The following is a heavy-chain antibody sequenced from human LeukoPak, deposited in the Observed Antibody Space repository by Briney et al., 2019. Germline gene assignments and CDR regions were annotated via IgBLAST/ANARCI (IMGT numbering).Heavy chain of an antibody. V-gene: IGHV3-69-1*02. J-gene: IGHJ4*02. D-gene: IGHD2-8*01. Sequence: GGSLRLSCEVSGFTFADYSMHWVRQAPGKGLEWVSSITSTSRTIFYADSVEGRFTISRDNAKNTVSLEMNSLRTEDAAIYYCARDFPDNALFDLWGQGTLVSVSS. CDR3: ARDFPDNALFDL. CDR1: GFTFADYS. CDR2: ITSTSRTI.